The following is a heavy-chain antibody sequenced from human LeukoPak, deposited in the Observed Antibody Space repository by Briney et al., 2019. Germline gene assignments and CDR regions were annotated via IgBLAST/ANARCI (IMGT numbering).Heavy chain of an antibody. V-gene: IGHV3-30-3*01. CDR1: GFTFSSYA. J-gene: IGHJ6*02. CDR3: ARGPYGKGYYYGMDV. CDR2: ISYDGSNK. D-gene: IGHD3-10*01. Sequence: GGSLRLSCAASGFTFSSYAMHWVRQAPGKGLEWVAVISYDGSNKYYADSVKGRFTISRDNSKNTLYLQMNSLRAEDTAVYYCARGPYGKGYYYGMDVWGQGTTVTVSS.